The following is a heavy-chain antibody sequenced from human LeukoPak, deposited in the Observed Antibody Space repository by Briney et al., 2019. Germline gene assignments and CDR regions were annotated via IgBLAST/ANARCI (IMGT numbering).Heavy chain of an antibody. J-gene: IGHJ4*02. D-gene: IGHD2-2*02. CDR3: ALYCSSTSCYTHIDYLTHYYFDY. CDR1: GGTFSSYA. CDR2: IIPIFGTA. Sequence: GASVKVSCKASGGTFSSYAISWVRQAPGQGLEWMGGIIPIFGTANYAQKFQGRVTITADESTSTAYMELSSLRSEDTAVYYCALYCSSTSCYTHIDYLTHYYFDYWGQGTLVTVSS. V-gene: IGHV1-69*13.